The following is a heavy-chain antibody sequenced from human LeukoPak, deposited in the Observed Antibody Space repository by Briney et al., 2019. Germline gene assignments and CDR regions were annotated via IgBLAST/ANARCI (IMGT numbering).Heavy chain of an antibody. CDR2: IITIFGTA. Sequence: SVKVSCKASGGTFSIYPISWLRQSPGQGLGWRGGIITIFGTANYAQKFQGRVTITTDESTSTAYMELSSLRSEDTAVYYCARGSSTIASHFDYWGQGTLVTVSS. J-gene: IGHJ4*02. CDR3: ARGSSTIASHFDY. V-gene: IGHV1-69*05. D-gene: IGHD5-24*01. CDR1: GGTFSIYP.